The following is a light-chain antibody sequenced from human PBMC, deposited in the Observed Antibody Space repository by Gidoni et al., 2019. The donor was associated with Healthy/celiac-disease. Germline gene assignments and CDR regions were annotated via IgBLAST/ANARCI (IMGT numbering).Light chain of an antibody. J-gene: IGKJ2*01. V-gene: IGKV4-1*01. CDR2: WAS. CDR3: QQYYSTPLT. CDR1: QSVLYSSNNKNY. Sequence: DIVMPQSPDSLAVSLGERATINCKSSQSVLYSSNNKNYLAWYQQKPGQPPKLLIYWASTRDSGVPDRFSGSGSGTDFTLTISSLQAEDVAVYYCQQYYSTPLTFGQGTKLEIK.